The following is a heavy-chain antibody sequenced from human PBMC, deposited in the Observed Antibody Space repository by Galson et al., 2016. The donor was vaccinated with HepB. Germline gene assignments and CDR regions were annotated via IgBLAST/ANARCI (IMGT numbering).Heavy chain of an antibody. CDR1: GFTFSSFA. J-gene: IGHJ4*02. CDR3: AADLWDTSGYYSDY. Sequence: SLRLSCAASGFTFSSFAMSWVRQAPGKGLEWVAAISSRSGITHYIDSVKGRFTISRDNSKNTMYLQVNNLRAEDTAIYYCAADLWDTSGYYSDYWGQGTLVTVSS. CDR2: ISSRSGIT. D-gene: IGHD3-22*01. V-gene: IGHV3-23*01.